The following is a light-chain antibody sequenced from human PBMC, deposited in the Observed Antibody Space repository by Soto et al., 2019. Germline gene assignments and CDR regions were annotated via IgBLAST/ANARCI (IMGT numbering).Light chain of an antibody. CDR3: SSYAGSSNV. V-gene: IGLV1-40*01. CDR2: DNN. J-gene: IGLJ1*01. CDR1: SSNIGAGYD. Sequence: QSVLTQPPSVSGAPGQRVTISCTGSSSNIGAGYDVHWYQQLPGTAPKLLISDNNNRPSGVPDRFSGSKSGTSASLAITGLQAEDEADYYCSSYAGSSNVFGTGTKLTVL.